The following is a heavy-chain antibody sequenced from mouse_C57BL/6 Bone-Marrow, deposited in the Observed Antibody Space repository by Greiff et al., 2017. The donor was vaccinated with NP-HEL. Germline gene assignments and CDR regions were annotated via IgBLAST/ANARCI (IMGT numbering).Heavy chain of an antibody. J-gene: IGHJ3*01. CDR2: IYPGSGST. V-gene: IGHV1-55*01. D-gene: IGHD3-2*02. CDR3: ARERRDETAQSWFAY. Sequence: QVQLQQPGAELVKPGASVKMSCKASGYTFTSYWITWVKQRPGQGLEWIGDIYPGSGSTNYNEKFKSKATLTVDTSSSTAYMQLSSLTSEDSAVYYCARERRDETAQSWFAYWGQGTLVTVSA. CDR1: GYTFTSYW.